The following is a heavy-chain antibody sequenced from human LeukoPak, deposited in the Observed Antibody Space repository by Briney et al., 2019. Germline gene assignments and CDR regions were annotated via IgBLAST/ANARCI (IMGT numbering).Heavy chain of an antibody. J-gene: IGHJ4*02. CDR1: GFTFSSYS. V-gene: IGHV3-48*01. D-gene: IGHD3-10*01. Sequence: PGGSLRLSCAASGFTFSSYSMNWVRQAPGKGLEWVSYISSSSTIYYADSVKGRFTISRDNAKNSLYLQMNSLRAEDTAVYYCARVTMVRGVITDYWGQGALVTVSS. CDR2: ISSSSTI. CDR3: ARVTMVRGVITDY.